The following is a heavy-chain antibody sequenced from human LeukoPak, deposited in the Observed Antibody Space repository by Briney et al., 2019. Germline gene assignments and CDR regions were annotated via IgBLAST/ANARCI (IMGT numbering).Heavy chain of an antibody. CDR1: GGSISSSNYY. CDR3: ARRVPVLGYLNWFDP. V-gene: IGHV4-39*01. CDR2: IYYSGST. J-gene: IGHJ5*02. D-gene: IGHD2-15*01. Sequence: PSETLSLTCTVSGGSISSSNYYWGWIRQPPGTGLEWIGSIYYSGSTYHNPSLKSRVTISVDTSNNQFSLRLYSVTAADTAVYYCARRVPVLGYLNWFDPWGQGTLVTVSS.